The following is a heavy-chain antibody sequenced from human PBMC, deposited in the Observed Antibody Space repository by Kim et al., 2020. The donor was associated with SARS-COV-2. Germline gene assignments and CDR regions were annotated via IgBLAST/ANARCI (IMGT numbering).Heavy chain of an antibody. J-gene: IGHJ4*02. Sequence: SVKGRFTVSRDNSKNTLYLQMNSLRSEDTAVYYCARDWADVLLSAAIQRLYWGQGTLVTVSS. V-gene: IGHV3-30*01. D-gene: IGHD2-2*01. CDR3: ARDWADVLLSAAIQRLY.